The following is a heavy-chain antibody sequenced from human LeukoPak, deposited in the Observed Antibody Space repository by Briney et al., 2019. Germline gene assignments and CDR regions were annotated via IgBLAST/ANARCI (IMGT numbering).Heavy chain of an antibody. CDR1: GFIFSNYA. CDR3: ARETACGGDCSGHFDY. Sequence: GGSLRLPCAASGFIFSNYAMSWVRQAPGKGLEWVSGISGSGSGTYYADSAKGRFSISRDNSKNTLYLQMNSLRAEDTAVYYCARETACGGDCSGHFDYWGQGTPVTVSS. V-gene: IGHV3-23*01. CDR2: ISGSGSGT. D-gene: IGHD2-21*02. J-gene: IGHJ4*02.